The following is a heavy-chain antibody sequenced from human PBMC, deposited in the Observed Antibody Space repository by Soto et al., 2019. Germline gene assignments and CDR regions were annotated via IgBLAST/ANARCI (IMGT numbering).Heavy chain of an antibody. D-gene: IGHD6-19*01. Sequence: EVQLLESGGGLVQPGGSLRLSCAASGFTFKNYAMSWVRQAPGKGLEWVSSIHGSGGRTYYADSVKGRFTVSRDDSKETIYLQMSSLMVDDTAVYYCAKDAVAGSGEWDWFDPWGQRSLVTVSS. V-gene: IGHV3-23*01. CDR1: GFTFKNYA. J-gene: IGHJ5*02. CDR2: IHGSGGRT. CDR3: AKDAVAGSGEWDWFDP.